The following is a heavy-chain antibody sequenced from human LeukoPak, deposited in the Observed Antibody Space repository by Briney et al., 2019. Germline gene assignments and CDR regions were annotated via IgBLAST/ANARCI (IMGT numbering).Heavy chain of an antibody. J-gene: IGHJ3*02. CDR1: GFTFSSYE. CDR2: ISSSGSTI. Sequence: GGSLRLSCAASGFTFSSYEMNWVRQAPGKRLEWVSYISSSGSTIYYADSVKGRFTISRDNAKNSLYLQMNRLRTEDTALYYCAKESGSGSYYKGGGFDIWGQGSLVTVSS. V-gene: IGHV3-48*03. CDR3: AKESGSGSYYKGGGFDI. D-gene: IGHD3-10*01.